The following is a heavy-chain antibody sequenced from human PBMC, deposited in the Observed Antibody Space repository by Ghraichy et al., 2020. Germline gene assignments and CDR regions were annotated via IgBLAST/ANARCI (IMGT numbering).Heavy chain of an antibody. D-gene: IGHD6-13*01. CDR2: IKRKDDGETT. CDR3: TTGYSSTWHDGY. V-gene: IGHV3-15*07. Sequence: GGSLRLSCAASGFTFSNAWMNWVRQAPGKGLEWVGRIKRKDDGETTDYGPPVKGRFTISRDDSENTLHLQMNSLKTEDTAVYYCTTGYSSTWHDGYWGQGTLVTVSS. CDR1: GFTFSNAW. J-gene: IGHJ4*02.